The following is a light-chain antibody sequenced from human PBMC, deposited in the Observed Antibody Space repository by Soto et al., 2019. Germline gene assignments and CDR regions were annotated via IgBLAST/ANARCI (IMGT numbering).Light chain of an antibody. J-gene: IGKJ2*01. CDR1: QSVNSRF. Sequence: EIVLTQSPGTLSLSPGESATLSCRASQSVNSRFLAWYQHKPGQAPRLLIYAASTRATGIPDRFSGSASGTDFFTLTISRLEPEDFALYYCQRYGDSPPNTFGQGTKLEIK. CDR3: QRYGDSPPNT. V-gene: IGKV3-20*01. CDR2: AAS.